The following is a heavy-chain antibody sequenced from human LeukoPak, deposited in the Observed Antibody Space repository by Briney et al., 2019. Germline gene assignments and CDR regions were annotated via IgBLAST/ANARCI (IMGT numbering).Heavy chain of an antibody. J-gene: IGHJ6*02. CDR2: IIPILGIA. D-gene: IGHD6-6*01. CDR1: GGTFSSYA. CDR3: ARGSSSSLYYYGMDV. V-gene: IGHV1-69*04. Sequence: ASVKVSCKASGGTFSSYAISWVRQAPGQGLEWMGRIIPILGIANYAQKFQGRVTITADKSTSTAYMELSSLRSEDTAVYYCARGSSSSLYYYGMDVWSQGTTVTVSS.